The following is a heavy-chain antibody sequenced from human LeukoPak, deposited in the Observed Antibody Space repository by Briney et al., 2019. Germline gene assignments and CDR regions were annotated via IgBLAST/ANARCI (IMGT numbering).Heavy chain of an antibody. D-gene: IGHD6-19*01. CDR1: GYTFTSYD. CDR3: ARDPGYSSGWIFDY. J-gene: IGHJ4*02. CDR2: MNPNSGNT. Sequence: ASVKVSCKASGYTFTSYDINWVRQATGQGLEWMGWMNPNSGNTGYAQKFQGRVTITRNTSISTAYMELSSLRSDDTAVYYCARDPGYSSGWIFDYWGQGTLVTVSS. V-gene: IGHV1-8*01.